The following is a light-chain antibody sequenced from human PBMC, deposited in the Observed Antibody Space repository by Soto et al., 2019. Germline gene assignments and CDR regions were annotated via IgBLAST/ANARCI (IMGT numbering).Light chain of an antibody. CDR1: SSDVGSYNL. J-gene: IGLJ1*01. CDR3: CSYAGSIPYV. V-gene: IGLV2-23*02. Sequence: SGLTQPASVSGSPGQSITISCTGTSSDVGSYNLVSWYQQHPGKAPKLMIYEVSKRPSGVSNRFSGSKSGNTASLTISGLQAEDEADYYCCSYAGSIPYVFGTGTKVTVL. CDR2: EVS.